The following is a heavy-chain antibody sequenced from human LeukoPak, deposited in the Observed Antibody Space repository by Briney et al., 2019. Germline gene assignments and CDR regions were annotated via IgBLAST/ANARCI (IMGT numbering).Heavy chain of an antibody. CDR2: ISYDGSNK. D-gene: IGHD3-22*01. J-gene: IGHJ5*02. CDR1: GFTFSSYG. V-gene: IGHV3-30*18. Sequence: GGSLRLSCAASGFTFSSYGMHWVRQAPGKGLEWVAVISYDGSNKYYADSVKGRFTISRDNSKNTLYLQMNSLRAEDTAVYYCAKDHITMIVVAAYNWFDPWGQGTLVTVSS. CDR3: AKDHITMIVVAAYNWFDP.